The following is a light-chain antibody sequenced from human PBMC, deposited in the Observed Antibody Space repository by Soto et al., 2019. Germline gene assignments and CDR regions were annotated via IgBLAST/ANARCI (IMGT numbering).Light chain of an antibody. CDR2: AAS. V-gene: IGKV1-12*01. CDR1: QAIGNW. J-gene: IGKJ5*01. Sequence: DIQMTQYPSSVSAYVGDRVTITCRASQAIGNWLAWYQQKPGKAPQLLIYAASNLQSGVPSRFSGSGSGTNLTLTISSLHAEDFAIYYCQQATGFPPIPFGQGTRLEI. CDR3: QQATGFPPIP.